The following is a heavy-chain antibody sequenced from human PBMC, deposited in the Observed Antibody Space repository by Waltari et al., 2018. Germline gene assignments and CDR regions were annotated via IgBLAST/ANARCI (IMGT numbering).Heavy chain of an antibody. CDR1: GYSFTSYW. CDR3: ARRDYGDYEGGAFDI. D-gene: IGHD4-17*01. J-gene: IGHJ3*02. CDR2: ISTGDSHT. V-gene: IGHV5-51*03. Sequence: EVQLVQSGAEVKKPGESLKISCKGSGYSFTSYWIGWVRQMPGKGLEWRGIISTGDSHTRYSPSFQGQVTISADKSISTADLQWSSLKASDTAMYYCARRDYGDYEGGAFDIWGQGTMVTVSS.